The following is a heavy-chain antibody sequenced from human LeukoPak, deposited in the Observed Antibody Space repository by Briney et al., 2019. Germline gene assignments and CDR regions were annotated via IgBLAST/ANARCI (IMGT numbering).Heavy chain of an antibody. CDR1: GGSISSSSYY. CDR3: ARTVYYYGMDV. V-gene: IGHV4-39*01. J-gene: IGHJ6*02. D-gene: IGHD4-17*01. Sequence: SETLSLTCTVSGGSISSSSYYWGWIPQPPGKGLEWIGSIYYSGSAYYNPSLKSRVTISVDTSKNQFSLKLSSVTAADTAVYYCARTVYYYGMDVWGQGTTVTVSS. CDR2: IYYSGSA.